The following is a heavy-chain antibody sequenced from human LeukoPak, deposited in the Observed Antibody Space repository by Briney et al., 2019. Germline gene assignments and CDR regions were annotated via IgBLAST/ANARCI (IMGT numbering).Heavy chain of an antibody. CDR1: GFTFSGSA. D-gene: IGHD2-15*01. CDR3: TSNPAVVADFTGVDY. V-gene: IGHV3-73*01. CDR2: IRGKANSYAT. Sequence: GGSLRLSCAASGFTFSGSAMHWVRQASGKGLEWVGRIRGKANSYATAYAASVKGRFTISRDDSKNTAYLQMNSLKTEDTAVYYCTSNPAVVADFTGVDYWGQGTLVTVSS. J-gene: IGHJ4*02.